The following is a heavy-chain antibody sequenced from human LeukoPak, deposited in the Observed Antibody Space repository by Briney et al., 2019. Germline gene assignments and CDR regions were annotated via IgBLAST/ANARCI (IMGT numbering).Heavy chain of an antibody. D-gene: IGHD3-22*01. J-gene: IGHJ6*02. CDR1: GGSFTDYF. CDR2: INDYTGDT. V-gene: IGHV4-34*01. Sequence: PSETLSLTCTVYGGSFTDYFWTWIRQSPGKGLEWIGEINDYTGDTNYNPSLNSRVSISLEKSKNQFSLELRSVTAADTAVYYCVRGRIAKIVVVHSFSYGMDVWGQGTTVTVSS. CDR3: VRGRIAKIVVVHSFSYGMDV.